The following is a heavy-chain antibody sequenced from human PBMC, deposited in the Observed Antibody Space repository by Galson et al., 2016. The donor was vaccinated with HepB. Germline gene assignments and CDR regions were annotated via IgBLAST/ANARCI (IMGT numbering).Heavy chain of an antibody. CDR1: GFVFRMYP. CDR3: AKRRENWGHFDY. Sequence: SLRLSCAASGFVFRMYPMSWVRQAPGKGLEWVSALSGTGGDTYYADSVKGRFTISRDNSKNTLYLQMTSLRAEDTAVYYCAKRRENWGHFDYWGQGTLVTVSS. J-gene: IGHJ4*02. D-gene: IGHD7-27*01. CDR2: LSGTGGDT. V-gene: IGHV3-23*01.